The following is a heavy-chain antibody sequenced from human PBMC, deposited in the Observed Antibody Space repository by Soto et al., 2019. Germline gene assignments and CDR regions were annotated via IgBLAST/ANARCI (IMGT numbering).Heavy chain of an antibody. V-gene: IGHV3-11*01. J-gene: IGHJ3*02. Sequence: GGSLRLSWAASGFTFSDYYMSWIRQAPGKGLEWVSYISSSGSTIYYADSVKGRFTISRDNAKNSLYMQMNSLRAEATAVYYCASISVSRLVGAIDAFDIWGQGTMVTVSS. CDR1: GFTFSDYY. CDR2: ISSSGSTI. D-gene: IGHD1-26*01. CDR3: ASISVSRLVGAIDAFDI.